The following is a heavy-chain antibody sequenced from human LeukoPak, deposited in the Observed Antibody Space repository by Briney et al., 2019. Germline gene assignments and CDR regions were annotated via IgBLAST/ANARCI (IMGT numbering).Heavy chain of an antibody. CDR2: ISSNGNTI. CDR1: GFIFTDYY. J-gene: IGHJ4*02. CDR3: ASWAGNTQSDSWSGPFDY. Sequence: GGSLRLSCAASGFIFTDYYMNWFRQAPGKGLEWVSYISSNGNTIYYADSVKGRFTISRDNAKNSLYLQMSSLRVEDTAVYYCASWAGNTQSDSWSGPFDYWGQGTLVTVSS. V-gene: IGHV3-11*04. D-gene: IGHD3-3*01.